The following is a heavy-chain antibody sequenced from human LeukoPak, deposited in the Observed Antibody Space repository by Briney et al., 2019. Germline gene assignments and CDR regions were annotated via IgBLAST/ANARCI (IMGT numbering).Heavy chain of an antibody. Sequence: PGGSLRLSCAASGFTVRNNYMSWIRQPPGKGLEWIGSIYDSESTYYNPSLKSRVTISVDTSKRQFSLKLSSVTATDTAVYYCARHSSMTTVVFDYWGQGTLVTVSS. V-gene: IGHV4-39*01. D-gene: IGHD4-23*01. J-gene: IGHJ4*02. CDR3: ARHSSMTTVVFDY. CDR1: GFTVRNNY. CDR2: IYDSEST.